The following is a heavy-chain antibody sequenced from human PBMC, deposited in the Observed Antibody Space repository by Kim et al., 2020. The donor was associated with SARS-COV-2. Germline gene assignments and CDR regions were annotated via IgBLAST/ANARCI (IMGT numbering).Heavy chain of an antibody. CDR3: ANSIITMVGGVERAPNKIKDY. CDR2: ISYSGGST. J-gene: IGHJ4*02. D-gene: IGHD3-10*01. CDR1: GFTFSSYA. V-gene: IGHV3-23*01. Sequence: GGSLRLSCAASGFTFSSYAMSWVRQAPGKGLEWVSTISYSGGSTYYADSVKGRFTISRDNSKNTLYLQMNSLRAEDTAVYYCANSIITMVGGVERAPNKIKDYWGQGTLVTVSS.